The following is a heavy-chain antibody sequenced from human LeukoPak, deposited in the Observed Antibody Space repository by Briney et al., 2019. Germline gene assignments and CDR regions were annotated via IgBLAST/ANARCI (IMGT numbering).Heavy chain of an antibody. Sequence: GGSLRLSCAASGFTFSGYAMTWVRQAPGKGLEWVSAITNSGGDTFYADSVRGRFTISRDNAMNTLYLQMNSLRAEDTAVYYCAKVLIGRYGTKVDYWGQGTLVTVSS. CDR2: ITNSGGDT. V-gene: IGHV3-23*01. D-gene: IGHD1-26*01. CDR3: AKVLIGRYGTKVDY. J-gene: IGHJ4*02. CDR1: GFTFSGYA.